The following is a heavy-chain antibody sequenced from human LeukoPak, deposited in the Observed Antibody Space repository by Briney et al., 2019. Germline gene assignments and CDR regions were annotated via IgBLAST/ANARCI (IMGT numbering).Heavy chain of an antibody. J-gene: IGHJ3*02. V-gene: IGHV4-38-2*02. CDR1: SYSISSGYY. CDR3: ARVSPQWELDAFDI. D-gene: IGHD1-26*01. Sequence: SETLSLTCTVSSYSISSGYYWGWIRQPPGKGVEWIGSIYHSGSTYYNPSLKSRVTISVDTAKNQFSLKVSSVTAADTAVYYCARVSPQWELDAFDIWGQGTMVTVSS. CDR2: IYHSGST.